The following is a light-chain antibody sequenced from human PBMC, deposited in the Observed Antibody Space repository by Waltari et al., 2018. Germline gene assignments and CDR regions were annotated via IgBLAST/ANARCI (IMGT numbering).Light chain of an antibody. V-gene: IGKV3-11*01. CDR3: QQRSNWPPSWT. CDR1: QGVSSY. Sequence: EIVLTQSPATLSLSPGERATLSCRASQGVSSYLAWYQQKPGQAPRPPIYDASNRATGIQARFSGSGSGTDFTLTISSLEPEDFAVYYCQQRSNWPPSWTFGQGTKVEIK. CDR2: DAS. J-gene: IGKJ1*01.